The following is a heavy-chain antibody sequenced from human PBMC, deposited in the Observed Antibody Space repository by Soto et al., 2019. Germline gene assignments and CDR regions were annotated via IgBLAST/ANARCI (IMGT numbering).Heavy chain of an antibody. D-gene: IGHD2-2*01. CDR3: SRAGYCSSTSCYNFDY. V-gene: IGHV4-61*01. Sequence: SETLSLTCTVSGGSVSSGSYYWSWIRQPPGKGLEWIGYIYYSGNTNYNPSLKSRVTISVDTSKNQFSLKLSSVTAADTAVYYCSRAGYCSSTSCYNFDYCGPGTRVNVS. CDR2: IYYSGNT. CDR1: GGSVSSGSYY. J-gene: IGHJ4*02.